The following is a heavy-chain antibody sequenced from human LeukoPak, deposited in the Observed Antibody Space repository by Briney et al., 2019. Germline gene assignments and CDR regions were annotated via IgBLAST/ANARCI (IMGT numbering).Heavy chain of an antibody. CDR3: ARLAAISGSDYPDD. J-gene: IGHJ4*02. V-gene: IGHV4-59*08. CDR1: GVSISSYY. CDR2: IFYSGNT. D-gene: IGHD1-26*01. Sequence: SETLSLTCTVSGVSISSYYWSWIRQPPGKGLEWIGYIFYSGNTIYNPSLKSRVTISVDTSKNHFSLRLRSVTAADTAAYYCARLAAISGSDYPDDWGQGTLVTVSS.